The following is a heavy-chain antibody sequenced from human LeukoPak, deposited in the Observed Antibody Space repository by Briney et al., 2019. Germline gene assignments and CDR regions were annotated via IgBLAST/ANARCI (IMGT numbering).Heavy chain of an antibody. CDR2: ISYDGSNK. CDR3: ANTYYYDTAGAFDI. Sequence: GSLRLSCAASGFTFSSYGMHWVRQAPGKGLGWVAVISYDGSNKYYADSVKGRFTISRDNSKNTLYLQMNSLRAEDTAVYYCANTYYYDTAGAFDIWGQGTMVTVSS. D-gene: IGHD3-22*01. J-gene: IGHJ3*02. V-gene: IGHV3-30*18. CDR1: GFTFSSYG.